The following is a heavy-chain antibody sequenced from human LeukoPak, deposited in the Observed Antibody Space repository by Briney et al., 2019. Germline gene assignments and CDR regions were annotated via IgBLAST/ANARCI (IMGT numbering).Heavy chain of an antibody. D-gene: IGHD3-22*01. V-gene: IGHV1-69*05. CDR2: IIPIFGTA. Sequence: SVKVSCKASGGTFSSYAISWVRQAPGQGLEWMGGIIPIFGTANYAQKFQGRVTITTDESTSTAYMELISLRSEDTAVYYCASEYYYDSSGRWDYWGQGTLVTVSS. CDR3: ASEYYYDSSGRWDY. J-gene: IGHJ4*02. CDR1: GGTFSSYA.